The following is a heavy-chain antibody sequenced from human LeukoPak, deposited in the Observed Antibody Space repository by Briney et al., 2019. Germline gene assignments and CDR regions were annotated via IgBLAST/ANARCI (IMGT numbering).Heavy chain of an antibody. CDR1: GYSFTSYW. D-gene: IGHD3-10*01. CDR3: ARQSDYYGSGSYLTDYYYYGMDV. J-gene: IGHJ6*02. CDR2: IYPGDSDT. V-gene: IGHV5-51*01. Sequence: GESLKISCKGSGYSFTSYWIGWVRQMPGKGLEWMGIIYPGDSDTRYSPSFQGQVTISADKSISTAYLQWSSLKASDTAMYYRARQSDYYGSGSYLTDYYYYGMDVWGQGTTVTVSS.